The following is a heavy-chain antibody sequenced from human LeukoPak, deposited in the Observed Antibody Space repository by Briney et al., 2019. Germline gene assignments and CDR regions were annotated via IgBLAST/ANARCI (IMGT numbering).Heavy chain of an antibody. V-gene: IGHV1-24*01. Sequence: ASVTVFCTVSGYTLTELSMHWVRQAPGKGLEWMGGFDPEDGETIYAQKFQGRVTMTEDTSTDTAYMELSSLRSEDTAVYYCATSDDSSGYYVDYWGQGTLVTVSS. CDR1: GYTLTELS. CDR2: FDPEDGET. J-gene: IGHJ4*02. D-gene: IGHD3-22*01. CDR3: ATSDDSSGYYVDY.